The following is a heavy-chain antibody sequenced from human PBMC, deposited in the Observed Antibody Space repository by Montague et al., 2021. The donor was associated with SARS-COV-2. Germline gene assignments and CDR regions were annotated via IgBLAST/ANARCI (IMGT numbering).Heavy chain of an antibody. CDR3: ARAPPLYIAPSGAMDV. J-gene: IGHJ6*02. Sequence: SETLSLTCAVYGGSFSNYYWSWIRQPPGKGLEWIGEINHSGSTNYNSSLKSRVTVSVDTSENQFSLNLSSVTAADTAVYYCARAPPLYIAPSGAMDVWGQGPTVTVSS. V-gene: IGHV4-34*01. CDR2: INHSGST. D-gene: IGHD1-14*01. CDR1: GGSFSNYY.